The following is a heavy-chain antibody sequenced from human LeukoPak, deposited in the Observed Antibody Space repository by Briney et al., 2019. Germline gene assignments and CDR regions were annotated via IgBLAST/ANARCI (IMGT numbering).Heavy chain of an antibody. D-gene: IGHD6-13*01. J-gene: IGHJ5*02. CDR1: GFSLSTRGVG. V-gene: IGHV2-5*02. CDR3: AHRPFNSCWYGGDWFDP. Sequence: ESGPTLVNPTQTLTLTCTFSGFSLSTRGVGVGWIRQPPGKALEWLGCIYWDDDQRYSPSLNSRLTITKDTPKNQVVLTMTNMGTVDTGTYYCAHRPFNSCWYGGDWFDPWGQGTLVIVSS. CDR2: IYWDDDQ.